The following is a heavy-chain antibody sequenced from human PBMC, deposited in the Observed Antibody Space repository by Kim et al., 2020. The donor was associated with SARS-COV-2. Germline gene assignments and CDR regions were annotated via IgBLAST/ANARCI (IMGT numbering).Heavy chain of an antibody. J-gene: IGHJ1*01. D-gene: IGHD3-10*01. CDR1: GYTFTSYG. Sequence: ASVKVSCKASGYTFTSYGISWVRQAPGQGLEWMGWISAYNGNTNYAQKLQGRVTMTTDTSTSTAYMELRSLRSDDTAVYYCARDPGGTEFYYGSGSYYLRYFQHWGQGTLVTVSS. CDR3: ARDPGGTEFYYGSGSYYLRYFQH. V-gene: IGHV1-18*04. CDR2: ISAYNGNT.